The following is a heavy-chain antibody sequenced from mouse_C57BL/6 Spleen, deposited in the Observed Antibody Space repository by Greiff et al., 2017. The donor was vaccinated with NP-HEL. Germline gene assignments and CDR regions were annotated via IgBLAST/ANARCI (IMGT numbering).Heavy chain of an antibody. V-gene: IGHV1-78*01. CDR3: ARAYYYGSSYFDY. J-gene: IGHJ2*01. Sequence: VQLQQSDAELVKPGASVKISCKVSGYTFTDHTIHWMKQRPEQGLEWIGYIYPRDGSTKYNEKFKGKATLTADKSSSTAYMQLNSLTSEDSAVYVCARAYYYGSSYFDYWGQGTTLTVSS. D-gene: IGHD1-1*01. CDR1: GYTFTDHT. CDR2: IYPRDGST.